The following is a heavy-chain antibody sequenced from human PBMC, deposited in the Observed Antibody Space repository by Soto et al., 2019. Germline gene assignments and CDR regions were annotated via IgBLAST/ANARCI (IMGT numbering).Heavy chain of an antibody. CDR2: ISGSAATT. V-gene: IGHV3-23*01. Sequence: EVQLLESGGGLVQPGGSLRLSCAASGFTFSSYAMNWVRQAPGKGLEWVSAISGSAATTHFADSVKGRFTISRDNSKNTMYLPMNSLRAEDTAVYYCARGRSYYDSSGSYTPPYWGQGTLVTVSS. J-gene: IGHJ4*02. CDR1: GFTFSSYA. CDR3: ARGRSYYDSSGSYTPPY. D-gene: IGHD3-22*01.